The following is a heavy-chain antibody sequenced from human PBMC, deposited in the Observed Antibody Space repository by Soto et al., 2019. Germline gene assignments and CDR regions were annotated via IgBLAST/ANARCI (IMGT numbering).Heavy chain of an antibody. J-gene: IGHJ4*02. CDR1: GFTFSSYA. Sequence: GGSLRLSCAASGFTFSSYAMSWVRQAPGKGLEWVSAISGSGGSTYYADSVKGRFTISRDNSKNTLYLQMNSLRAEDTAVYYCARESGSVVVPAAIRGSYFDYWGQGTLVTVSS. CDR2: ISGSGGST. D-gene: IGHD2-2*02. CDR3: ARESGSVVVPAAIRGSYFDY. V-gene: IGHV3-23*01.